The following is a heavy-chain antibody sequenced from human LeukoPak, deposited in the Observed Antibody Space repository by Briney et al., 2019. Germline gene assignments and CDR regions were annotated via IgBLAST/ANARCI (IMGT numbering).Heavy chain of an antibody. CDR1: GGSISSYY. Sequence: SETLSLTCTVSGGSISSYYWSWIRQPPGKGLEWMGYIYYSGSTNYNPSLKSRVTISVDTSKNQFSLKLSSVTAADTAVYYCARDPGAVGAAWAFDIWGQGTMVTVSS. D-gene: IGHD1-26*01. CDR2: IYYSGST. V-gene: IGHV4-59*01. J-gene: IGHJ3*02. CDR3: ARDPGAVGAAWAFDI.